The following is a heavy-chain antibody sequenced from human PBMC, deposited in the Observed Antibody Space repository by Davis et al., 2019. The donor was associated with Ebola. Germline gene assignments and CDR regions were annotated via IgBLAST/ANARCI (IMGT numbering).Heavy chain of an antibody. V-gene: IGHV4-34*01. D-gene: IGHD3-10*01. Sequence: MPSETLSLTCAVYGGSFSGYYWSWIRQPPGKGLEWIGEINHSGSTNYNPSLKSRVTISVDTSKNQFSLKLSSVTAADTAVYYCARAYGSGTWGYYYGMDVWGQGTTVTVSS. J-gene: IGHJ6*02. CDR1: GGSFSGYY. CDR2: INHSGST. CDR3: ARAYGSGTWGYYYGMDV.